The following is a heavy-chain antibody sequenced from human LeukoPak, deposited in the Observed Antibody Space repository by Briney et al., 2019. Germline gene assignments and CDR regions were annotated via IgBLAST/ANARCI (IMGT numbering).Heavy chain of an antibody. CDR1: GYTFTSYG. CDR2: ISAYNGNT. J-gene: IGHJ4*02. Sequence: ASVKVSFKASGYTFTSYGISWVRQAPGQGLEWMGWISAYNGNTNYAQKLQGRVTMTTDTSTSTAYMELRSLRSDDTAVYYCARVSAAYYDFWSAYPHSLVYWGQGTLVTVSS. D-gene: IGHD3-3*01. CDR3: ARVSAAYYDFWSAYPHSLVY. V-gene: IGHV1-18*01.